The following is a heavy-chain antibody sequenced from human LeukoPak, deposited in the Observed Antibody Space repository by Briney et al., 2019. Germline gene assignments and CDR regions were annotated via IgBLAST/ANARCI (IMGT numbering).Heavy chain of an antibody. J-gene: IGHJ6*02. CDR1: GYTFTGYY. V-gene: IGHV1-2*02. D-gene: IGHD3-3*01. CDR2: INPNSDGT. Sequence: ASVKVSCKASGYTFTGYYMHWVRQAPGRGLEWMGWINPNSDGTNYAQKFQGRVTMTRDTSISTAYMELSRLRSDDTAVYYCASGVSYYYGMDVWGQGTTVTVSS. CDR3: ASGVSYYYGMDV.